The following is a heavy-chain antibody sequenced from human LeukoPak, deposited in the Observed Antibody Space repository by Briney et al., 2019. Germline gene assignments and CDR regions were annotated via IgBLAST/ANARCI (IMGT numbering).Heavy chain of an antibody. J-gene: IGHJ4*02. CDR1: GGTFSSYA. Sequence: SVKVSCKASGGTFSSYAISWVRQAPGQGLEWMGGIIPIFGTANYAQKFQGRVTITADKSTSTAYMELSSLRSEDTAVYYCAREGRGWYESGPSDNYWGQGTLVTVSS. V-gene: IGHV1-69*06. D-gene: IGHD6-19*01. CDR2: IIPIFGTA. CDR3: AREGRGWYESGPSDNY.